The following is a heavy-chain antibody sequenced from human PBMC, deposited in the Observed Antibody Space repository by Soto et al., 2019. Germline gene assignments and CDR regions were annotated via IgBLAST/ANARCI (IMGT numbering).Heavy chain of an antibody. CDR2: LTHDGSKT. CDR3: AKIGPGGHGGNGFDP. D-gene: IGHD3-16*01. Sequence: QVQLVESGGGVVQPGTSLRLSCAASGFRLNGYAMNWVRQAPGKGPEWLASLTHDGSKTVYVDSVKGRFPISRDTSQNTVDLEMNRLRLDDTGVYYCAKIGPGGHGGNGFDPWGQGTLVTVAS. V-gene: IGHV3-30-3*02. CDR1: GFRLNGYA. J-gene: IGHJ5*02.